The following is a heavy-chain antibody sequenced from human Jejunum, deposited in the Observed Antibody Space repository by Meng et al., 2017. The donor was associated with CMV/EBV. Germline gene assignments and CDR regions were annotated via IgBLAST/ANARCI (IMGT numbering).Heavy chain of an antibody. CDR3: ARGWGWFDP. D-gene: IGHD3-16*01. CDR1: GGSVSSVSSF. CDR2: IYYSGST. J-gene: IGHJ5*02. V-gene: IGHV4-61*01. Sequence: CPVSGGSVSSVSSFWSWIRQPPGKGLEWIGYIYYSGSTSYNPSLKSRVTISIDTSNNQLSLKLSSVTAADTAVYYCARGWGWFDPWGQGTLVTVSS.